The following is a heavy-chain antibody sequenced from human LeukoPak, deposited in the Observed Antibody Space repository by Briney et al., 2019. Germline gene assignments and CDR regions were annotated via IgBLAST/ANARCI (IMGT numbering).Heavy chain of an antibody. CDR2: INHSGST. V-gene: IGHV4-34*01. D-gene: IGHD3-10*01. CDR3: ARGGYYYGSGSYRY. Sequence: SETLSLTCAVYGGSFSGYYGSWIRQPPGKGLEWIGEINHSGSTNYNPSLKSRVTISVGTSKNQFSLKLSSVTAADTAVYYCARGGYYYGSGSYRYWGQGTLVTVSS. CDR1: GGSFSGYY. J-gene: IGHJ4*02.